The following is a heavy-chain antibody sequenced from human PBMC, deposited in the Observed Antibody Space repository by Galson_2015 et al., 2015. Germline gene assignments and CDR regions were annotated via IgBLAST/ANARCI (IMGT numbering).Heavy chain of an antibody. Sequence: PALVKPTQTLTLTCTFSGFSLSTSGVGVGWIRQPPGKALEWLAPIYWDDDKRYSPSLKSRLTITKDTSRNQVVLTMTNMDPVDTATYYCAHNTHTATLRFWGQGALVTVSS. J-gene: IGHJ4*02. CDR2: IYWDDDK. CDR3: AHNTHTATLRF. D-gene: IGHD5-18*01. CDR1: GFSLSTSGVG. V-gene: IGHV2-5*02.